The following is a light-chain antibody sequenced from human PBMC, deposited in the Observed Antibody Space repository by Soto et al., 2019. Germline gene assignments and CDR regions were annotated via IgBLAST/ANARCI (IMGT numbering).Light chain of an antibody. Sequence: DIQMTQSPSTLSASVGDRVTITCRASHSISSRLAWYQQKPGKAPKLLIYDASSLESGVPSRFSGSGSGTEFTLTISSLQPDDFATYYCQQYYSYPWTFAQGTKVDIK. CDR2: DAS. J-gene: IGKJ1*01. CDR3: QQYYSYPWT. CDR1: HSISSR. V-gene: IGKV1-5*01.